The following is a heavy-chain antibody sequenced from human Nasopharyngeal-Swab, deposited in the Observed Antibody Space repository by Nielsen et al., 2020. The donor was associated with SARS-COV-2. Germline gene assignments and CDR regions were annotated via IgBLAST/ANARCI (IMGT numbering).Heavy chain of an antibody. CDR1: GYTFTSYG. J-gene: IGHJ4*02. CDR3: ARVNGGWGYGSGSYYYFDY. Sequence: ASVKVSCKASGYTFTSYGISWVRQAPGQGLEWMGWISAYNGNTNYAQKLQGRVTMTTDTSTSTAYMELRSLRSDDTAVYYCARVNGGWGYGSGSYYYFDYWGQGTLVTVSS. CDR2: ISAYNGNT. D-gene: IGHD3-10*01. V-gene: IGHV1-18*01.